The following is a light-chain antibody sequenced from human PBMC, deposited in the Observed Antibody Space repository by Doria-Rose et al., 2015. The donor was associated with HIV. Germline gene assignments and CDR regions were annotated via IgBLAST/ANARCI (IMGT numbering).Light chain of an antibody. J-gene: IGKJ1*01. V-gene: IGKV3-20*01. CDR1: QSFSSTY. CDR3: HQYGTSWT. CDR2: DGS. Sequence: EIVLTQSPGTLSLSPGERATPSCRASQSFSSTYLAWYQQKPGQAPSLLIYDGSTRATGIPDRFSASGSGTDFTLTINRLEPKDFALYYCHQYGTSWTFGQGTKVEI.